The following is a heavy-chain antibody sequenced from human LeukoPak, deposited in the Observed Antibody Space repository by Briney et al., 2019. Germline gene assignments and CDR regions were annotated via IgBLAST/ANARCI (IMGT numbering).Heavy chain of an antibody. CDR1: GDSLSQYY. J-gene: IGHJ6*03. CDR3: ASVRHDPLEYYYYIDV. CDR2: ISPSGSP. V-gene: IGHV4-34*01. Sequence: PSETLSLTCAVSGDSLSQYYWTWIRQPPGKGLEWLGEISPSGSPKYNPSLKSRATISVDTSKNQFSLRLTSVTAADTALYYCASVRHDPLEYYYYIDVWGKGTTVTVSS. D-gene: IGHD2/OR15-2a*01.